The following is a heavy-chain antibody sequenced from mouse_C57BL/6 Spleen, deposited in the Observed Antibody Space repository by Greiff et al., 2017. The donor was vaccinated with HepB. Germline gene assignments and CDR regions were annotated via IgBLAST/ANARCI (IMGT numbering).Heavy chain of an antibody. Sequence: QVQLQQSGPELVKPGASVKISCKASGYAFSSSWMYWVKQRPGKGLEWIGRIYPGVGDTNYNGKFKGKATLTEDKSSSTAYMQRSSRTSEDSAVCFCARWGWLLGAIDYWGQGTSVTVSS. J-gene: IGHJ4*01. CDR3: ARWGWLLGAIDY. V-gene: IGHV1-82*01. CDR2: IYPGVGDT. CDR1: GYAFSSSW. D-gene: IGHD2-3*01.